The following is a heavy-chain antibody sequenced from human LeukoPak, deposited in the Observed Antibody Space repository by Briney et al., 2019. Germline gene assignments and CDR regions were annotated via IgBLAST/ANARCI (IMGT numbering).Heavy chain of an antibody. CDR1: GGSISTYY. Sequence: SETLSLTCSVSGGSISTYYWSWIRQPPGKGLEWIGYIYYSGSTNYNPSLKSRVTISVDTSKNQFSLKLSSVTAADTAAYYCARSGIYGSGSYYNVPFDYWGQGTLVTVSS. CDR3: ARSGIYGSGSYYNVPFDY. D-gene: IGHD3-10*01. V-gene: IGHV4-59*01. J-gene: IGHJ4*02. CDR2: IYYSGST.